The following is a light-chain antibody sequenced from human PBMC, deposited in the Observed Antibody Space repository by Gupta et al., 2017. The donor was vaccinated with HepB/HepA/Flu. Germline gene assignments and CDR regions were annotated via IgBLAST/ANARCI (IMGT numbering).Light chain of an antibody. CDR2: WAD. CDR3: QQYYNAVT. CDR1: QSVLYSSNNKNY. V-gene: IGKV4-1*01. Sequence: DIVMTQSPDSLAVSLGERATINCKSSQSVLYSSNNKNYLAWYQQKPGQPPKLLIYWADTRESGVTDRFSGSGSGTDFTLTISSLQAEDVAVYYCQQYYNAVTFGPGTKVDIK. J-gene: IGKJ3*01.